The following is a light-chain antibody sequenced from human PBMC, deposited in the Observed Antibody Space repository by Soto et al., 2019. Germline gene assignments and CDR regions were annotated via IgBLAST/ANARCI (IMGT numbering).Light chain of an antibody. Sequence: EIVLTQSPATLSLSPGERATLSCRASQSVSSYLAWYHQKPGEAPRLLIYYASNRATAIPARFSGSGSGTDFTLTISSLEPEDFSVDYFQQRSNWPPRVTFGPGTKVDIK. CDR2: YAS. CDR1: QSVSSY. CDR3: QQRSNWPPRVT. J-gene: IGKJ3*01. V-gene: IGKV3-11*01.